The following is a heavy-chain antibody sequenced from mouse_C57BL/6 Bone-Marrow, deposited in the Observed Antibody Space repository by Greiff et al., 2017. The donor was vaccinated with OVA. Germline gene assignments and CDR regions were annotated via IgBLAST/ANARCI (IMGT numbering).Heavy chain of an antibody. CDR2: ISSGSSTI. D-gene: IGHD2-1*01. CDR3: ARSHGNYWYFDV. J-gene: IGHJ1*03. CDR1: GFTFSDYG. Sequence: EVKLMESGGGLVKPGGSLKLSCAASGFTFSDYGMHWVRQAPEKGLEWVAYISSGSSTIYYADTVKGRFTISRDNAKNTLFLQMTSLRSEDTAMYYCARSHGNYWYFDVWGTGTTVTVSS. V-gene: IGHV5-17*01.